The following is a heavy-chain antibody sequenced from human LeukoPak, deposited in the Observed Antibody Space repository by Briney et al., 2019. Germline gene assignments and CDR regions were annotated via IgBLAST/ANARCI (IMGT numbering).Heavy chain of an antibody. D-gene: IGHD3-22*01. V-gene: IGHV5-51*01. J-gene: IGHJ4*02. CDR1: GYGFTSYW. Sequence: GESLKISCKGSGYGFTSYWIGWVRQMPRKGLEWMGIIYPGDSDTRYSPSFQGQVTISADKSLRTAYLQWSSLKASDTAMYYCARPHFDSSGYEFDYWGQGTLVTVSS. CDR2: IYPGDSDT. CDR3: ARPHFDSSGYEFDY.